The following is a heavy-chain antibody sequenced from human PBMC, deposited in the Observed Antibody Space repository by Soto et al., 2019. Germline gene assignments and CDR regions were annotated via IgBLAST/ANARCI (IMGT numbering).Heavy chain of an antibody. CDR3: ARRAETNGWNGFGADKYYFDF. Sequence: ASGQVSCKASGYTFTSYDIYWVRQSTGQGLEWMGRMNPNTGNSGYAQKFQGRVTVTSDTSINTVHMELSSLRSEDTAVYYCARRAETNGWNGFGADKYYFDFWGQGTLVTVSS. D-gene: IGHD1-1*01. CDR2: MNPNTGNS. J-gene: IGHJ4*02. CDR1: GYTFTSYD. V-gene: IGHV1-8*01.